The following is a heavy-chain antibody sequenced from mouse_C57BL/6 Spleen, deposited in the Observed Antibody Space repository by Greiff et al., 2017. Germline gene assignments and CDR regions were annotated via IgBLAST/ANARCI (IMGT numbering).Heavy chain of an antibody. V-gene: IGHV1-53*01. CDR1: GYTFTSYW. CDR2: INPSNGGT. CDR3: ARVTRGGHWYFDV. J-gene: IGHJ1*03. D-gene: IGHD2-12*01. Sequence: QVQLQQPGTELVKPGASVKLSCKASGYTFTSYWMHWVKQRPGQGLEWIGNINPSNGGTNYNEKFKGKATLTVDKSSSPAYMQLSSLTSEDSAGYYCARVTRGGHWYFDVGGTGTTVTVAS.